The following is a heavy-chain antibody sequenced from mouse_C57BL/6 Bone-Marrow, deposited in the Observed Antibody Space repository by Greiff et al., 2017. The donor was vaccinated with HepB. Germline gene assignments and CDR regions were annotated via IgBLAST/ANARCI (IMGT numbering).Heavy chain of an antibody. CDR2: IYPRSGNT. D-gene: IGHD2-1*01. Sequence: QVQLKQSGAELARPGASVKLSCKASGYTFTSYGISWVKQRTGQGLEWIGEIYPRSGNTYYNEKFKGKATLTADKSSSTAYMELRSLTSEDSAVYFCARERGNYVWFAYWGQGTLVTVSA. J-gene: IGHJ3*01. CDR3: ARERGNYVWFAY. CDR1: GYTFTSYG. V-gene: IGHV1-81*01.